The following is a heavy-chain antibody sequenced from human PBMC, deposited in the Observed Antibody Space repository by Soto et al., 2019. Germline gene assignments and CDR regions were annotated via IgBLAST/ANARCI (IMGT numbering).Heavy chain of an antibody. V-gene: IGHV4-59*01. CDR1: CGSISSYY. CDR3: ARVKSNWFDP. J-gene: IGHJ5*02. Sequence: SETLSLTCTVSCGSISSYYWSWIRQPPGKGLEWIGYIYYSGSTNYNPSLKSRVTISVDTSKNQFSLKLSSVTAADTAVYYCARVKSNWFDPWGQGTLVTVSS. CDR2: IYYSGST.